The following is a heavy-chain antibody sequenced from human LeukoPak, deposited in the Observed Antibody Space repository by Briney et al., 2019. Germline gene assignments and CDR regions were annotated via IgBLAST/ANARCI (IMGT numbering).Heavy chain of an antibody. D-gene: IGHD3-10*01. Sequence: GGSLRLSCAASGFTFSSYGMHWVRQAPGKGLEWVAFIRYDGSNKYYADSVKGRFTISRDNSKNTLYLQMNSLRAEDTAVYYCAKADWVQYYYGSGSYYVDYWGQGTLVTVSS. CDR2: IRYDGSNK. J-gene: IGHJ4*02. CDR3: AKADWVQYYYGSGSYYVDY. CDR1: GFTFSSYG. V-gene: IGHV3-30*02.